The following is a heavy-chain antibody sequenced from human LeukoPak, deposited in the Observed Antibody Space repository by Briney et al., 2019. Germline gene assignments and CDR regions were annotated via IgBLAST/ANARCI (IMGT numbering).Heavy chain of an antibody. Sequence: SQTLSLTCTVSGGSISSGGYYWSWIRQHPGKGLEWIGYIYYSGSTYYNPSLKSRVTISVDTSKNQFSLKLSSVTAADTAVYYCASIGNYYYDSSGYDFDYWGQGTLVTVSS. CDR1: GGSISSGGYY. J-gene: IGHJ4*02. CDR3: ASIGNYYYDSSGYDFDY. V-gene: IGHV4-31*03. D-gene: IGHD3-22*01. CDR2: IYYSGST.